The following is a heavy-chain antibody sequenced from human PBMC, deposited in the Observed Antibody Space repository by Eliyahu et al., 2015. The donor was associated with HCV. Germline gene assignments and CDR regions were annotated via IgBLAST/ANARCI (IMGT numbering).Heavy chain of an antibody. V-gene: IGHV4-59*01. D-gene: IGHD6-19*01. CDR1: GGSITTYY. J-gene: IGHJ5*02. CDR3: ASGGGGIAVAGTGGWYDP. Sequence: QVQLQESGPGLVKPSETLSLTCTVSGGSITTYYWSWIRXPPGKGLEWIGYIHYSGSTNYNPPLKSRVTISLDTSKNQVSLNLTSVTAADTAVYYCASGGGGIAVAGTGGWYDPWGQGTLVTVSS. CDR2: IHYSGST.